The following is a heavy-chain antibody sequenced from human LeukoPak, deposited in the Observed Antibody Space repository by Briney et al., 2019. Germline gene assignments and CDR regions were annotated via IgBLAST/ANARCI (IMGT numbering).Heavy chain of an antibody. CDR1: GYSFTSYW. J-gene: IGHJ4*02. Sequence: GESLKISCKGSGYSFTSYWIGWVRQMPGKGLEWMGIIYPGDSDTKYSLSFQGQVTISADKSISTAYLQWSSLKASDTAMYYCARRPGYSSGWRGPYYFDYWGQGTLVTVSS. V-gene: IGHV5-51*01. D-gene: IGHD6-19*01. CDR3: ARRPGYSSGWRGPYYFDY. CDR2: IYPGDSDT.